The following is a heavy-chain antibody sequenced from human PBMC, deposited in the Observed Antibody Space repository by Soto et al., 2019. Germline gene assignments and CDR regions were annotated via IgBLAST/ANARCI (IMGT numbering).Heavy chain of an antibody. Sequence: PSETLSLTCAVYGGSLSGYYWSWIRQPPGKGLEWIGEINHSGSTNYNPSLKSRVTISVDTSENQFSLKLSSVTAADTAVYYCARINRYCSSTSCPPDYWGQGTLVTVSS. CDR3: ARINRYCSSTSCPPDY. D-gene: IGHD2-2*01. CDR2: INHSGST. J-gene: IGHJ4*02. V-gene: IGHV4-34*01. CDR1: GGSLSGYY.